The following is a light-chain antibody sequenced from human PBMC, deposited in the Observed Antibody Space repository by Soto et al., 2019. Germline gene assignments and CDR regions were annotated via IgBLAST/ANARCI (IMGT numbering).Light chain of an antibody. Sequence: EIEMTQSPSTLSATAGERVTISCRASQSISSCLAWYQHKPGKAPRLLIYGASTWPSGIPSRFSGTGSGTEFTLTIRSLQPDDFAIYYCQQYDDLPGTFGQGTKVDIK. CDR1: QSISSC. CDR3: QQYDDLPGT. J-gene: IGKJ1*01. CDR2: GAS. V-gene: IGKV1-5*01.